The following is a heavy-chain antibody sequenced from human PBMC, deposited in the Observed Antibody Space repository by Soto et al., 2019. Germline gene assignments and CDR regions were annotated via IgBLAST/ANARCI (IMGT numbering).Heavy chain of an antibody. CDR2: IWYDGSNK. Sequence: PGGSLRLSCAASGFTFSSYGMHWVRQAPGKGLEWVAVIWYDGSNKYYADSVKGRFTISRDNSKNTQYLQMNSLRAEDTAVYYCARDGSGMDFWSGYGMDFWGKGTTVTVSS. D-gene: IGHD3-3*01. CDR1: GFTFSSYG. J-gene: IGHJ6*04. CDR3: ARDGSGMDFWSGYGMDF. V-gene: IGHV3-33*01.